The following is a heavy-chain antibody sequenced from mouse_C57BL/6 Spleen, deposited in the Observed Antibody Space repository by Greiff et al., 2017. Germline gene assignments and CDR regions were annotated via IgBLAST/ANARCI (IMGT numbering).Heavy chain of an antibody. D-gene: IGHD2-1*01. CDR3: ARAHYGNYEGYFDV. CDR2: INYDGSST. CDR1: GFTFSDYY. V-gene: IGHV5-16*01. J-gene: IGHJ1*03. Sequence: EVHLVESEGGLVQPGSSMKLSCTASGFTFSDYYMAWVRQVPEKGLEWVANINYDGSSTYYLDSLKSRFIISRDNAKNILYLQMSSLKSEDTATYYCARAHYGNYEGYFDVWGTGTTVTVSS.